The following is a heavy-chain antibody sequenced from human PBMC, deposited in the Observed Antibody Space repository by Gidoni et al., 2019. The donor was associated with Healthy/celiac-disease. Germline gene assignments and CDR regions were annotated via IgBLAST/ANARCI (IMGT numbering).Heavy chain of an antibody. Sequence: QVQLVQSGAEVNKPGASVKVSCKVSGYTLTELSMHWVPQAPGKGLEWMGGVAPENGETIYAQKFQGRITMTEDKSTDTAYMELSSLGSEDTAVYYCATALTGTQQFYFDYWGQGTLVTVSS. J-gene: IGHJ4*02. CDR1: GYTLTELS. CDR3: ATALTGTQQFYFDY. CDR2: VAPENGET. D-gene: IGHD4-17*01. V-gene: IGHV1-24*01.